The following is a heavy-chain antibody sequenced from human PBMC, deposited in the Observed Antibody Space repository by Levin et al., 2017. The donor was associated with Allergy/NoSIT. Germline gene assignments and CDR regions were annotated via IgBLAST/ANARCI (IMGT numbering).Heavy chain of an antibody. J-gene: IGHJ4*02. CDR3: AKDSSNSWFDY. V-gene: IGHV3-23*01. Sequence: LSLTCAAFRSTFSTYGMSWVRQAPGKGPEWVATITDSGAATYYPDSVRGRFTISRDNSKNTLYLQMDSLRVEDTALYYCAKDSSNSWFDYWGRGTLVTVSS. CDR2: ITDSGAAT. D-gene: IGHD4-11*01. CDR1: RSTFSTYG.